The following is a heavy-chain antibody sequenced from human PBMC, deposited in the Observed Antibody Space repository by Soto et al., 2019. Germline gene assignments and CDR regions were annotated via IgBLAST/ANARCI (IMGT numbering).Heavy chain of an antibody. J-gene: IGHJ3*01. V-gene: IGHV3-53*01. D-gene: IGHD3-3*01. Sequence: LRLSCAASGFVVTNFYMRWVRQAPGKGLERVAVFFIGGDTHYAESVKGRFTISRDNSKTTQYLQMNSLRAEDTAVYYCAREPLWSGPLPLDAFDLWGQGTMVTVSS. CDR3: AREPLWSGPLPLDAFDL. CDR1: GFVVTNFY. CDR2: FFIGGDT.